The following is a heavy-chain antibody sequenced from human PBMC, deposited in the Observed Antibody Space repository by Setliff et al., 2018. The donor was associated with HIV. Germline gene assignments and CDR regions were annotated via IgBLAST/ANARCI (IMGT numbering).Heavy chain of an antibody. D-gene: IGHD3-10*01. Sequence: GASVKVSCKASGYTFTSYDINWVRQATGQGLEWMGWMNPNSGNTGYAQKFQGRVTLTRDTSVSTAYMELTRLRSDDTAVYYCARGAYYSGSGNYYNPYDAFDIWGQGTMVTVSS. CDR3: ARGAYYSGSGNYYNPYDAFDI. CDR2: MNPNSGNT. J-gene: IGHJ3*02. CDR1: GYTFTSYD. V-gene: IGHV1-8*02.